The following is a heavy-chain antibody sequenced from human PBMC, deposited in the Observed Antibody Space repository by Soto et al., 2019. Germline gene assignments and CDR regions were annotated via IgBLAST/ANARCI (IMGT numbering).Heavy chain of an antibody. Sequence: LRLSCAASGFNFNTYWMYWVRQAPGKGLEWVANIDTDGSRKNYVDSVKGRFIISRDNAKNSLFLQMNSLRADDTAVYYCTRDYVMDVWGQGTTVTVSS. CDR1: GFNFNTYW. CDR3: TRDYVMDV. V-gene: IGHV3-7*03. CDR2: IDTDGSRK. D-gene: IGHD3-10*02. J-gene: IGHJ6*02.